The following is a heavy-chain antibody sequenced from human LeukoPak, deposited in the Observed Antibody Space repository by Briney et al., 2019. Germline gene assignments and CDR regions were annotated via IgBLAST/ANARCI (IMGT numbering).Heavy chain of an antibody. Sequence: GDSLKISCKGFGYSFTSYWIGWVRQMPGNSLEWMGIIYPGDSDTRYSPSFQGQVTVSADKSISTAYLQWSSLNASDTAMYYCARHLVVRGVITYFDYWGQGTLVTVSS. CDR2: IYPGDSDT. D-gene: IGHD3-10*01. V-gene: IGHV5-51*01. CDR1: GYSFTSYW. CDR3: ARHLVVRGVITYFDY. J-gene: IGHJ4*02.